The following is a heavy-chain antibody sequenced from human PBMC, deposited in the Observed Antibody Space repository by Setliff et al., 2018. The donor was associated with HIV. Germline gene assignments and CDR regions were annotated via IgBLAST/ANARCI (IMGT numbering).Heavy chain of an antibody. V-gene: IGHV2-26*01. CDR1: GFSLSNARMG. CDR3: ARIPPSGITVAGTGLRGDYMDI. J-gene: IGHJ6*03. D-gene: IGHD6-19*01. CDR2: IFSNDEK. Sequence: GSGPTLVNPTETLTLTCTVSGFSLSNARMGVSWIRQPPGKALEWLAHIFSNDEKSYSTSLKSRLTISKDTSKSQVVLTMTNMDPVDTATYYCARIPPSGITVAGTGLRGDYMDIWGKGTTVTVSS.